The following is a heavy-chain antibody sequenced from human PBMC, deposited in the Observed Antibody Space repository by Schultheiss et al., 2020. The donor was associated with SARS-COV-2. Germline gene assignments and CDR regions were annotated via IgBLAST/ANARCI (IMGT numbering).Heavy chain of an antibody. J-gene: IGHJ4*02. Sequence: SETLSLTCTVSGGSISSYYWGWIRQPPGKGLEWIGSIYYSGSTYYNPSLKSRITMSVDTSKKQFSLKLSSVTAADTAVYYCARCNTAMATSYWGQGTLVTVSS. D-gene: IGHD5-18*01. CDR3: ARCNTAMATSY. CDR1: GGSISSYY. CDR2: IYYSGST. V-gene: IGHV4-59*04.